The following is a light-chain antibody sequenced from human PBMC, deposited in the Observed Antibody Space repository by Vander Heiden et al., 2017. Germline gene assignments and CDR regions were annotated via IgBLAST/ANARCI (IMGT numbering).Light chain of an antibody. V-gene: IGLV3-21*02. CDR2: VES. CDR1: NIGTKS. J-gene: IGLJ1*01. Sequence: SYVLTQPPSVSVAPGQTATITCGGTNIGTKSVHWYQQKPGQAPVLVGEVESDRPSGITERFAGSNAGNTANPTNSRVEVGDEADDDGQVWDISSDHEVFGTGTKLTVL. CDR3: QVWDISSDHEV.